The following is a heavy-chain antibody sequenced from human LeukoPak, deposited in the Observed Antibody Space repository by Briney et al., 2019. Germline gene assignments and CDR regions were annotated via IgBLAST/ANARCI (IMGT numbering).Heavy chain of an antibody. CDR3: AKSGRGSGWYGAYYFDY. CDR1: GLMFSDHG. J-gene: IGHJ4*02. Sequence: PGGSLRLSCEASGLMFSDHGMHWVRQAPGKGLEWVSSISGSGGSTYYTDSVKGRFTISRDSSKNSLYLQMNSLRAEDTAVYYCAKSGRGSGWYGAYYFDYWGQGTLVTVSS. CDR2: ISGSGGST. V-gene: IGHV3-23*01. D-gene: IGHD6-19*01.